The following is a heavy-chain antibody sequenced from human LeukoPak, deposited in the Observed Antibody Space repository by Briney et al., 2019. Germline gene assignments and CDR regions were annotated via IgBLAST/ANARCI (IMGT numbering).Heavy chain of an antibody. Sequence: YPGGSLRLSCAASGFTFDDYAMLWVRQAPGKGLEWVSGISWNSGSIGYADSVKGRFTISRDNAKNSLYLQMNSLRAEDTALYYCAKGSSGYYYPFDYWGQGTLVTVSS. CDR1: GFTFDDYA. CDR2: ISWNSGSI. J-gene: IGHJ4*02. CDR3: AKGSSGYYYPFDY. V-gene: IGHV3-9*01. D-gene: IGHD3-22*01.